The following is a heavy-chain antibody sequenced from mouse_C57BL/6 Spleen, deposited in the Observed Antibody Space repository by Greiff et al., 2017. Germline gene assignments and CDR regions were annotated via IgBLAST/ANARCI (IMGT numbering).Heavy chain of an antibody. CDR1: GYTFTEYT. Sequence: QVQLQQSGAELVKPGASVKLSCKASGYTFTEYTIHWVKQRYGQGLEWIGWFYPGSGSIKYNENFKAKATLTADKSSRTVSMEPSKLTSADCSVVFWAKHGLREGYFDVWGTGTTVTVSS. V-gene: IGHV1-62-2*01. D-gene: IGHD2-4*01. J-gene: IGHJ1*03. CDR3: AKHGLREGYFDV. CDR2: FYPGSGSI.